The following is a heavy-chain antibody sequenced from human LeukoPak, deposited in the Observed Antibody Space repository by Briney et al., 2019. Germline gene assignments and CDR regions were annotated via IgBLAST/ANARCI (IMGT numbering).Heavy chain of an antibody. CDR2: MNPNSGNT. CDR1: GYTFTSYD. CDR3: ARGPYYYDSSGFDP. J-gene: IGHJ5*02. V-gene: IGHV1-8*01. Sequence: ASVKVSCKASGYTFTSYDTNWVRQATGQGLEWMGWMNPNSGNTGYAQKFQGRVTMTRDTSISAAYMELSRLRSDDTAVYYCARGPYYYDSSGFDPWGQGTLVTVSS. D-gene: IGHD3-22*01.